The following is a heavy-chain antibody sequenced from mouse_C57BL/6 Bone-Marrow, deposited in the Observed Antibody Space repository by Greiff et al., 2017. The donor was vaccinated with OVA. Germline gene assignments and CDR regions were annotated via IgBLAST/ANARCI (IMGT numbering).Heavy chain of an antibody. CDR1: GYTFTSYW. CDR3: TRSRWLLLNYFDY. Sequence: EVMLVESGTVLARPGASVKMSCKTSGYTFTSYWMHWVKQRPGQGLEWIGAIYPGNSDTSYNQQFKGKAKLTAVTSASTAYMELSSLTNEDSAVYYCTRSRWLLLNYFDYWGQGTTLTVSS. V-gene: IGHV1-5*01. D-gene: IGHD2-3*01. J-gene: IGHJ2*01. CDR2: IYPGNSDT.